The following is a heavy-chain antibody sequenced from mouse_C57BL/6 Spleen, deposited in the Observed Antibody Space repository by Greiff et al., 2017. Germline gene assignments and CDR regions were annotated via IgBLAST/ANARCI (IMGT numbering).Heavy chain of an antibody. CDR2: IDPHDSYT. V-gene: IGHV1-69*01. CDR3: ATHLSLRGAIDY. Sequence: QVQLQQPGAELVMPGASVKLSCKASGYTFTSYWMHWVKQRPGQGLEWIGEIDPHDSYTNSNQKFKGKSTLTVDKSSSTAYMQLSSLTSEDSAVYYCATHLSLRGAIDYWGQGTSVTVSS. D-gene: IGHD6-2*01. J-gene: IGHJ4*01. CDR1: GYTFTSYW.